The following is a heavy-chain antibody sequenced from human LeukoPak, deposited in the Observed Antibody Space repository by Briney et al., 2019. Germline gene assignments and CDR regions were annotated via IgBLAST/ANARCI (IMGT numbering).Heavy chain of an antibody. V-gene: IGHV3-21*01. CDR1: GFTFSSYG. CDR3: ARDRSNYDILTGYVA. J-gene: IGHJ5*02. Sequence: PGGSLRLSCAASGFTFSSYGMSWVRQAPGKGLEWVSSISSSSSYIYYADSVKGRFTISRDNAKNSLYLQMNSLRAEDTAVYYCARDRSNYDILTGYVAWGQGTLVTVSS. D-gene: IGHD3-9*01. CDR2: ISSSSSYI.